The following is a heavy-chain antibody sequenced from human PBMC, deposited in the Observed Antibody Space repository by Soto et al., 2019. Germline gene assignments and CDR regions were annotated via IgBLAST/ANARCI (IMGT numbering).Heavy chain of an antibody. J-gene: IGHJ6*02. Sequence: KVSCKASGYTFTSYGISLVRQAPGQGLEWMGWISAYNGNTNYAQKLQGRVTMTTDTSTSTAYMELRSLRSDDTAVYYCARGFYXFWSGYRGYYYYYGMDVWGQGTTVTVSS. D-gene: IGHD3-3*01. CDR2: ISAYNGNT. CDR1: GYTFTSYG. CDR3: ARGFYXFWSGYRGYYYYYGMDV. V-gene: IGHV1-18*01.